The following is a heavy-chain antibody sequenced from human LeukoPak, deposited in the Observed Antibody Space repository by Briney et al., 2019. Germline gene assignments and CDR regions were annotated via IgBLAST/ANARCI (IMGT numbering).Heavy chain of an antibody. J-gene: IGHJ4*02. Sequence: GGSLRLSCAASGFTFSSYWMHWVRQAPGKGLVWVSRINSDGSSTSYADSVKGRFTISRDNAKNTLYLQMNSLRAEDTAVYYCAKDGTINYDILTGYRTSAFDYWGQGTLVTVSS. V-gene: IGHV3-74*01. CDR2: INSDGSST. D-gene: IGHD3-9*01. CDR3: AKDGTINYDILTGYRTSAFDY. CDR1: GFTFSSYW.